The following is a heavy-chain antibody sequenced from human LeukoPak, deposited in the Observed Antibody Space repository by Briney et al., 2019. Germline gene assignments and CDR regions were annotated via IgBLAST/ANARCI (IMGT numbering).Heavy chain of an antibody. CDR3: AKGAERDYSITNWFDP. V-gene: IGHV3-30*02. CDR2: IRYDGSNK. J-gene: IGHJ5*02. Sequence: PGGSLRLSCAASGFTFSSYGMHWVRQAPGKGLEWVAFIRYDGSNKYYADSAKGRFTISRDNSKNTLYLQMNSLRAEDTAVYYCAKGAERDYSITNWFDPWGQGTLVTVSS. CDR1: GFTFSSYG. D-gene: IGHD4-11*01.